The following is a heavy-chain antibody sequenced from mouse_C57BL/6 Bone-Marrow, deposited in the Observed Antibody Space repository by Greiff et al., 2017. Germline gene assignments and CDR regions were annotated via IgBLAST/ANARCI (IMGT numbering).Heavy chain of an antibody. CDR1: GYTFTSYW. Sequence: QVQLQQPGAELVKPGASVKLSCKASGYTFTSYWMHWVKQRPGQGLAWIGMIHPNSGSTNYNEKFKDKATLTADKSSSTAYMQLSSLTYEDSAVYYCARCYCGSSYCAMDYWGQGTSVTVSS. CDR3: ARCYCGSSYCAMDY. CDR2: IHPNSGST. V-gene: IGHV1-64*01. J-gene: IGHJ4*01. D-gene: IGHD1-1*01.